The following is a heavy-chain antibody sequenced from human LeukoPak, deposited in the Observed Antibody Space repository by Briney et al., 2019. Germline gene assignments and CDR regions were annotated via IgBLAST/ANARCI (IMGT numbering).Heavy chain of an antibody. CDR1: DDSISNYY. CDR3: ARERGGDYSDAFDI. CDR2: IFYSGST. V-gene: IGHV4-59*01. D-gene: IGHD4-11*01. Sequence: SETLSLTCTVSDDSISNYYWSWIRQPPGKGLEWIGYIFYSGSTSYNPSLKSRVTTSVDTSKNQFSLKLSSVTAADTALYYCARERGGDYSDAFDIWGQGTMVTVSS. J-gene: IGHJ3*02.